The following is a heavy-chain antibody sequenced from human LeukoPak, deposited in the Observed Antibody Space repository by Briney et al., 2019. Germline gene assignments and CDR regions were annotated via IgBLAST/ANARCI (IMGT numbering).Heavy chain of an antibody. Sequence: SGPTLVKPTQTLTLTCTFSGFSLSTSGVGVGWIRQPPGKALEWLARIDWDDDKYYSTSLKTRLTISKDTSKNQVVLTMTNMDPVDTATYYCARIRDSSSWYNWFDPWGQGTLVTVSS. CDR2: IDWDDDK. J-gene: IGHJ5*02. CDR1: GFSLSTSGVG. V-gene: IGHV2-70*11. D-gene: IGHD6-13*01. CDR3: ARIRDSSSWYNWFDP.